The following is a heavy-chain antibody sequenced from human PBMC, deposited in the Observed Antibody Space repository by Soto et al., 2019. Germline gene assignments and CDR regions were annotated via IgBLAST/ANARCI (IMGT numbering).Heavy chain of an antibody. CDR3: ARAGSLRYFDWHDAFDI. D-gene: IGHD3-9*01. V-gene: IGHV3-30*03. CDR1: GFIFNTYG. Sequence: PGGSLRLSCAASGFIFNTYGMHWVRQAPGKGLEWVAVISYDGSNKYYAGSVKGRLTISRDNSKNTLYLQMNSLRAEDTAVYYCARAGSLRYFDWHDAFDIWGQGTMVTVSS. J-gene: IGHJ3*02. CDR2: ISYDGSNK.